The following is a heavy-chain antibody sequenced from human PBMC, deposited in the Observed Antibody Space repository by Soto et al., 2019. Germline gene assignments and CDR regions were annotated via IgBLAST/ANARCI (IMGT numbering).Heavy chain of an antibody. CDR2: IWYDGSNK. CDR1: GFTFSSYG. V-gene: IGHV3-33*01. J-gene: IGHJ3*02. CDR3: ARAQDAFDI. Sequence: QVQLVESGGGVVQPGRSLRLSCAASGFTFSSYGMHWVRQAPGQGLEWVAVIWYDGSNKYYADSVKGRFTISRDNSKNTLYLQMNSLRAEDTAVYYCARAQDAFDIWGQGTMVTVSS.